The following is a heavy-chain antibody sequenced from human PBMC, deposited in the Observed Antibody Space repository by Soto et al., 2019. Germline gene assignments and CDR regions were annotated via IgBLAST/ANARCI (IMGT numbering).Heavy chain of an antibody. J-gene: IGHJ5*02. CDR1: GFTFSRYA. D-gene: IGHD1-26*01. CDR2: ISGRGGST. V-gene: IGHV3-23*01. CDR3: ASPLVGSHLGYLKP. Sequence: VGSLRLSCAASGFTFSRYAMSWARQAPGKGLEWVSAISGRGGSTYYADSVTGRFTISKENSKSTLYLQMMSLGAENTAVYSRASPLVGSHLGYLKPWGQETLVPAPQ.